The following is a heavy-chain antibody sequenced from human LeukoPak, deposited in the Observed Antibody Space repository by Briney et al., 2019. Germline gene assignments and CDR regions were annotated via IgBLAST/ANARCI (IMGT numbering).Heavy chain of an antibody. J-gene: IGHJ4*02. Sequence: PGGSLRLFCAASGFTFSSYGMHWVRQAPGKGLEWVAVISYDGSNKYYADSVKGRFTISRDNSKNTLYLQMNSLRAEDTAVYYCARGYSSGLHFDYWGQGTLVTVSS. V-gene: IGHV3-30*03. CDR2: ISYDGSNK. CDR1: GFTFSSYG. CDR3: ARGYSSGLHFDY. D-gene: IGHD6-19*01.